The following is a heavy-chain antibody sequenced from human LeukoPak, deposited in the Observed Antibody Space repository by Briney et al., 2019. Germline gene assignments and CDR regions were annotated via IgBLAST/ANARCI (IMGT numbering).Heavy chain of an antibody. CDR2: IYSGGST. J-gene: IGHJ4*02. CDR3: ARVGYGDYLYFDY. Sequence: PEGFLRLSCAASGFTVSSNYMSWVRQAPGKGLEWVSVIYSGGSTYYADSVKGRFTISRDNSKNTLYLQMNSLRAEDTAVYYCARVGYGDYLYFDYWGQGTLVTASS. CDR1: GFTVSSNY. D-gene: IGHD4-17*01. V-gene: IGHV3-66*01.